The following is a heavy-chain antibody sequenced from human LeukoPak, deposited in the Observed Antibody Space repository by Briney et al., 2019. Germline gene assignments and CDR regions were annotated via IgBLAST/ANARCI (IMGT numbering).Heavy chain of an antibody. V-gene: IGHV4-39*07. CDR1: GGSIRITSYY. Sequence: SETLSLTCTVSGGSIRITSYYWGWIRQSPGREPEWIGSIYFSGRTHYNPSLKSRVTMSVDTSKNQFSLKLSSVTAADTAVYYCARVHSSGDQYYFDYWGQGTLVTVSS. CDR2: IYFSGRT. J-gene: IGHJ4*02. CDR3: ARVHSSGDQYYFDY. D-gene: IGHD3-22*01.